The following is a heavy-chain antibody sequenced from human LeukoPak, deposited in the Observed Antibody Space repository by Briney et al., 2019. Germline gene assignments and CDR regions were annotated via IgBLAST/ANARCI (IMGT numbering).Heavy chain of an antibody. CDR1: GFIFSRYA. J-gene: IGHJ4*02. D-gene: IGHD1-26*01. CDR3: AKDWDSGSYFADY. V-gene: IGHV3-23*01. Sequence: GGSLRLSCAASGFIFSRYAMSWVRQAPGKGLEWVSGISGSGTYTYDADSVKGRFSISRDNSKNTLYLQMNDLRAEDTALYYCAKDWDSGSYFADYWGQGTPVAVSS. CDR2: ISGSGTYT.